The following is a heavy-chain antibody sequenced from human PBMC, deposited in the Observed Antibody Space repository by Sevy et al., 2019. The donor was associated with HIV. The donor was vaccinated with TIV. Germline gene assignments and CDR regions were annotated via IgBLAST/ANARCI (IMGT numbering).Heavy chain of an antibody. Sequence: ASVKVSCKASGYTFTSYDINWVRQATGQGLEWMGWMNPNSGNTGYAQKFQGRVTMTRNTSISTAYMELSSLRSEDTAVYYCASAGSSDDAFDIWGQGTIVTVSS. J-gene: IGHJ3*02. CDR1: GYTFTSYD. CDR3: ASAGSSDDAFDI. D-gene: IGHD2-2*01. CDR2: MNPNSGNT. V-gene: IGHV1-8*01.